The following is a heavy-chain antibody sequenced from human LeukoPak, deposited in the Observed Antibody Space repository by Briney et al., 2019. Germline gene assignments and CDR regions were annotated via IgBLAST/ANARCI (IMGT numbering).Heavy chain of an antibody. D-gene: IGHD5-18*01. CDR3: ARDRDVDTAMVGDY. CDR2: ISAYNGNT. CDR1: GYTFTSYG. J-gene: IGHJ4*02. V-gene: IGHV1-18*01. Sequence: ASVKVSXKASGYTFTSYGISWVRQAPGQGLEWMGWISAYNGNTNYAQKLQGRVTMTADTSTSTAYMELRSLRSDDTAVYYCARDRDVDTAMVGDYWGQGTLVTVSS.